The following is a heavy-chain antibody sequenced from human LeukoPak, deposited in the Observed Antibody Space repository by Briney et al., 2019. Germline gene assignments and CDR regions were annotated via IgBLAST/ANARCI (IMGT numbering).Heavy chain of an antibody. Sequence: GGSLRLSCAASGFTFSSYAMSWVRQAPRKGLEWVSAISGSGGSTYYADSVKGRFTISRDNSKNTLYLQMNSLRAEDTAVYYCAKLQSHSSGYYPLDYWGQGTLVTVSS. CDR1: GFTFSSYA. D-gene: IGHD3-22*01. J-gene: IGHJ4*02. V-gene: IGHV3-23*01. CDR2: ISGSGGST. CDR3: AKLQSHSSGYYPLDY.